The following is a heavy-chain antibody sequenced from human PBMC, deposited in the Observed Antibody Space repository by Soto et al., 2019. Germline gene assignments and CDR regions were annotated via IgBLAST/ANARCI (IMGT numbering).Heavy chain of an antibody. CDR2: INHSGST. D-gene: IGHD6-19*01. CDR3: ALVAVAGRGGFDY. V-gene: IGHV4-34*01. CDR1: GGSFSGYY. Sequence: QVQLQQWGAGLLKPSETLSLTCAVYGGSFSGYYWSWIRQPPGKGLEWIGEINHSGSTNYNPSLTSRGTISVDTSKNQFSLKLSSVTAADTAVYYCALVAVAGRGGFDYWGQGTLVTVSS. J-gene: IGHJ4*02.